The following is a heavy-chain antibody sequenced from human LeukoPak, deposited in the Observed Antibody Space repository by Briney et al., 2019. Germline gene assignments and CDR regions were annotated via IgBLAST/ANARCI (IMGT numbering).Heavy chain of an antibody. Sequence: GGSLRLPCAASGFTFSSYAMSWVRQAPGKGLEWVSAISGSGGSTYYADSVKGRFTISRDNSKNTLYLQMNSLRAEDTAVYYCAKPSPGIVVVPAATHFDYWGQGTLVTVSS. J-gene: IGHJ4*02. D-gene: IGHD2-2*01. V-gene: IGHV3-23*01. CDR1: GFTFSSYA. CDR2: ISGSGGST. CDR3: AKPSPGIVVVPAATHFDY.